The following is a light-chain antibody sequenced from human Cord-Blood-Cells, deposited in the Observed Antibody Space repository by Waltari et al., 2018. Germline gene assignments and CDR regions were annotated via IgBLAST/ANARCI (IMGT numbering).Light chain of an antibody. Sequence: QSVLTQPPSVSGAPGQRVTISCTGSSANTGAGYDVHWYQQLPGTAPKLLIYGNSNRPSGVPDRFSGSKSCTSASLAITGLQAEDEADYYCQSYDSSLRVFGGGTKLTVL. CDR1: SANTGAGYD. V-gene: IGLV1-40*01. J-gene: IGLJ3*02. CDR2: GNS. CDR3: QSYDSSLRV.